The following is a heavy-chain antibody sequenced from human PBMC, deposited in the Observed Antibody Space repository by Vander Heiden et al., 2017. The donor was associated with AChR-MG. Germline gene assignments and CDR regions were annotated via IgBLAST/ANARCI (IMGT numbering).Heavy chain of an antibody. Sequence: EVQLVQSGAEVKKPGASLKISCKGSGYSFTSYWIGWVRQMPGKGLEWMGIIYPGDSDTRYSPSFQGQVTISADKSISTAYLQWSSLKASDTAMYYCARLGYYYGSGSYPNNWFDPWGQGTLVTVSS. CDR2: IYPGDSDT. CDR1: GYSFTSYW. V-gene: IGHV5-51*01. CDR3: ARLGYYYGSGSYPNNWFDP. J-gene: IGHJ5*02. D-gene: IGHD3-10*01.